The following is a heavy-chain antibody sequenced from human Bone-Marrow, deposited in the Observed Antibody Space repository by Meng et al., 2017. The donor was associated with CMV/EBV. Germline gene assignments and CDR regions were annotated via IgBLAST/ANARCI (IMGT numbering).Heavy chain of an antibody. J-gene: IGHJ4*02. CDR1: GFTSSSYS. CDR2: ISSSSSYI. V-gene: IGHV3-21*01. D-gene: IGHD1-26*01. CDR3: ARSPPQPKGTEWEGRVGLAWARIDY. Sequence: GGSLRLSCAASGFTSSSYSMNWVRQAPGKGLEWVSSISSSSSYIYYADSVKGRFTISRDNAKNSLYLQMNSLRAEDTAVYYCARSPPQPKGTEWEGRVGLAWARIDYWGQGTLVTVSS.